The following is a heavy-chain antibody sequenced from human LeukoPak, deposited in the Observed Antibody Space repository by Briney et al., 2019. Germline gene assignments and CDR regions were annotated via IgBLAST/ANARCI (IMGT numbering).Heavy chain of an antibody. J-gene: IGHJ4*02. CDR3: AKDPAYYDSSGYYLDY. CDR1: GFTFSSYG. Sequence: GGSLRLSCAASGFTFSSYGMHWVRQAPGKGLEWVAFIRNDGSNKYYADSVKGRFTISRDNSKNTLYLQMNSLRAEDTAVYYCAKDPAYYDSSGYYLDYWGQGTLVTVSS. CDR2: IRNDGSNK. V-gene: IGHV3-30*02. D-gene: IGHD3-22*01.